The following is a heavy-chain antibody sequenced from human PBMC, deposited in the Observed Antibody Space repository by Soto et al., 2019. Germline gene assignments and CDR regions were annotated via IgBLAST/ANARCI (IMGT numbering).Heavy chain of an antibody. CDR1: GFTFSSYA. CDR3: AKDLDYGVPGY. CDR2: ISGSGGST. D-gene: IGHD4-17*01. V-gene: IGHV3-23*01. Sequence: GGSLRRSCAASGFTFSSYAMSGVRQAPGKGLEWVSAISGSGGSTYYADSVKGRFTISRDNSKNTLYLQMNSLRAEDTAVYYCAKDLDYGVPGYWGQGTLVTVSS. J-gene: IGHJ4*02.